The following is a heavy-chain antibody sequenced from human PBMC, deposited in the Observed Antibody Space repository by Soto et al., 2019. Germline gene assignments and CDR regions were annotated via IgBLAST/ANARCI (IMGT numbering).Heavy chain of an antibody. CDR2: IYYSGST. J-gene: IGHJ4*02. CDR3: ARVEKYSSSRPGPAYYFDY. D-gene: IGHD6-6*01. CDR1: GGSIISGDYY. Sequence: SETLSLTCTFSGGSIISGDYYWSWIRQPPGKGLEWIGYIYYSGSTYYNPSLKSRVTISVDTSKNQFSLKLSSVTAADTAVYYCARVEKYSSSRPGPAYYFDYWGQGTLVTVSS. V-gene: IGHV4-30-4*01.